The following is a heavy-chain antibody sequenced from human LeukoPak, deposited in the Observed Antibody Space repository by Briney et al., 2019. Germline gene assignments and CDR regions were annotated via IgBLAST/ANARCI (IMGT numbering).Heavy chain of an antibody. V-gene: IGHV4-4*07. CDR3: AGGFSSSWILNNWFDP. D-gene: IGHD6-13*01. Sequence: SETLSLTCTVSGGSISSYYWSWIRQPAGKGLEWIGRIYTSGSTNYNPSLKSRVTMSVDTSKNQFSLKLSSVTAADTAVYYCAGGFSSSWILNNWFDPWGQGTLVTVSS. CDR1: GGSISSYY. J-gene: IGHJ5*02. CDR2: IYTSGST.